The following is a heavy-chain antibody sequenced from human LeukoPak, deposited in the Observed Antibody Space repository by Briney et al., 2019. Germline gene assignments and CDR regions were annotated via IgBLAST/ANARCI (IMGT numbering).Heavy chain of an antibody. D-gene: IGHD2-21*02. CDR2: IYSGGST. CDR3: ARDRGRAYCGGNCYPYFDY. CDR1: GFTVSSNY. V-gene: IGHV3-53*01. Sequence: GGSLRLSCAASGFTVSSNYMSWVRQAPGKGLEWVSVIYSGGSTYYTDSVKGRFTISRDDSKNTLYLQMNSLRAEDTAVYYCARDRGRAYCGGNCYPYFDYWGQGILVTVSS. J-gene: IGHJ4*02.